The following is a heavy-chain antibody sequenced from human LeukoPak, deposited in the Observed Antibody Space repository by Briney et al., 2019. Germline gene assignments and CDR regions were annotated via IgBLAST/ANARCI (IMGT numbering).Heavy chain of an antibody. CDR1: GFTFSSYA. D-gene: IGHD3-10*01. CDR2: ISGSGGGT. J-gene: IGHJ4*02. CDR3: AKDMVSYFGGLLQPSIDY. V-gene: IGHV3-23*01. Sequence: PGGSLRLSCAASGFTFSSYAMSWVRQAPGKGLEWVSAISGSGGGTYYADSVKGRFTISRDNSKNTLYLQMNSLRAEDTAVYYCAKDMVSYFGGLLQPSIDYWGQGTLVTVSS.